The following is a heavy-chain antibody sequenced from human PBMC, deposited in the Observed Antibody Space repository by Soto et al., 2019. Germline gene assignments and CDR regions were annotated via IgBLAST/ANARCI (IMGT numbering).Heavy chain of an antibody. D-gene: IGHD5-18*01. CDR3: ATGKIQLLSY. CDR2: ISYDGSNK. CDR1: GFTFSSYG. V-gene: IGHV3-30*03. J-gene: IGHJ4*02. Sequence: QVQLVESGGGVVQPGRSLRLSCAASGFTFSSYGMHWVRQAPGKGLEWVAVISYDGSNKYYADSVKGRFTISRDNSKNTLYLQMNSRRAEDTAVYYGATGKIQLLSYWGQGTLVTVSS.